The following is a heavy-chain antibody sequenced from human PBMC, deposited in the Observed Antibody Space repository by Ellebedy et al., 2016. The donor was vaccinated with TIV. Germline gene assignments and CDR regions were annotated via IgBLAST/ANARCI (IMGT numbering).Heavy chain of an antibody. CDR1: GYSFTTYW. CDR2: IDPSDSYI. D-gene: IGHD5-18*01. J-gene: IGHJ4*02. Sequence: GESLKISCTGSGYSFTTYWTSWVRQLPGKGLEWMVRIDPSDSYIKYSPSFQGHVTIPVDKSISTAYLPWSSLKASDTARYYCARHLNTAMTNDHWGQGTLVTVSS. CDR3: ARHLNTAMTNDH. V-gene: IGHV5-10-1*01.